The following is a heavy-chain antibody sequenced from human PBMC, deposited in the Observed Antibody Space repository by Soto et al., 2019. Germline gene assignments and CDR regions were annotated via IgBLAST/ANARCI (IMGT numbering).Heavy chain of an antibody. J-gene: IGHJ4*02. CDR1: GGSISSGGYS. CDR3: ASGLVHALHY. D-gene: IGHD2-8*01. Sequence: QLQLQESGSGLVKPSQTLSLTCAVSGGSISSGGYSWSWIRQPPGKGLEWIGYIYHGGSTYYNPSLKSRVTLSVARPKNQFSLKLSSVTAADTAVYYCASGLVHALHYWGQGTLVAVSS. V-gene: IGHV4-30-2*01. CDR2: IYHGGST.